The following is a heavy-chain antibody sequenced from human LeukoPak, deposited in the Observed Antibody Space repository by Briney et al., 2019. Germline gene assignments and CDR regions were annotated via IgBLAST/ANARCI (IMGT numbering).Heavy chain of an antibody. CDR3: ARDKYYDSSGYYPGDFDY. V-gene: IGHV3-13*01. J-gene: IGHJ4*02. CDR2: IGTAGDT. Sequence: GGSLRLSCAASGFTVSSNYMSWVRQAPVKGLEWVSAIGTAGDTYYPGSVKGRFTISRENAKNSLYLQMNSLRAGDTAVYYCARDKYYDSSGYYPGDFDYWGQGTLVTVSS. D-gene: IGHD3-22*01. CDR1: GFTVSSNY.